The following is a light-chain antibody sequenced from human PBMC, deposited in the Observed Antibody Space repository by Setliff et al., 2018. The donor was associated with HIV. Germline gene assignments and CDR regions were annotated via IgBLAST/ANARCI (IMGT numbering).Light chain of an antibody. Sequence: QSALTQPASVSGSPGQSITISCTGTSSDVGDYNYVSWYQQHPGKAPKLMISDVGNRPSGISNRFSGSKSGNTASLTISGLQAEDEADYYCSSYTRRTPLYVFGTGTKVTVL. J-gene: IGLJ1*01. V-gene: IGLV2-14*03. CDR1: SSDVGDYNY. CDR3: SSYTRRTPLYV. CDR2: DVG.